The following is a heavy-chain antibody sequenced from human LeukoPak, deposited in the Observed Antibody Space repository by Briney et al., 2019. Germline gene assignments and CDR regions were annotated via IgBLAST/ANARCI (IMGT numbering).Heavy chain of an antibody. Sequence: SATLSHTCGVYGGSFSGYYWSWIRQPPGKGLEWIGEINHSGSTNYNPSLKSRVTISVDTSKNQFSLKLSSVTAADTAVYYCTRAKRVIMVRGVIPRYFDYWGQGTLVTVSS. J-gene: IGHJ4*02. CDR2: INHSGST. D-gene: IGHD3-10*01. V-gene: IGHV4-34*01. CDR1: GGSFSGYY. CDR3: TRAKRVIMVRGVIPRYFDY.